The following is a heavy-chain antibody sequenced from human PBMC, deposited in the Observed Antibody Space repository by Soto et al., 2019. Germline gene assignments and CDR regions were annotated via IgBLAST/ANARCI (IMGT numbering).Heavy chain of an antibody. CDR1: GYTFTSYA. J-gene: IGHJ4*02. Sequence: ASVKVSCKASGYTFTSYAMHWVRQAPGQRLEWMGWINAGNGNTGYAQKFQGRVTMTRDTSTSTAYMELSSQRSEDIDVYYCARPSRLYGDYDYWGQGTLVTVSS. V-gene: IGHV1-3*03. CDR2: INAGNGNT. D-gene: IGHD4-17*01. CDR3: ARPSRLYGDYDY.